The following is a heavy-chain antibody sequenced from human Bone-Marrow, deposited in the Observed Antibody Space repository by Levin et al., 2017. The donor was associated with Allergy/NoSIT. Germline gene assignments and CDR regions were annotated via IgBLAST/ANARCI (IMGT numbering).Heavy chain of an antibody. J-gene: IGHJ5*02. CDR1: GFSFSSFG. Sequence: PGGSLRLSCAASGFSFSSFGMNWVRQAPGKGLEWVSGISGNGGVTYYADSVKGRFIVSRDYSKNTLHLQMNSLRAEDTAMYYCTKDHSSGPLASEPLGSWGQGTLVTVSS. V-gene: IGHV3-23*01. D-gene: IGHD6-6*01. CDR3: TKDHSSGPLASEPLGS. CDR2: ISGNGGVT.